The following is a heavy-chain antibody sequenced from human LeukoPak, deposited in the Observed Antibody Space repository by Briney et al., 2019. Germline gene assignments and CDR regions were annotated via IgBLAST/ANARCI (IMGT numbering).Heavy chain of an antibody. CDR3: ARGLSSIVVVVAATPGAQRRKTRIKSRSYYFDY. Sequence: SETLSLTCTVSGGSSSSYYWSWIRQPPGKGLEWIGYIYYSGSNKYNLSLKTRVTILVDTSKNQFSLRLSSVTAEDTAAYYCARGLSSIVVVVAATPGAQRRKTRIKSRSYYFDYWGQGTLVTVSS. CDR2: IYYSGSN. CDR1: GGSSSSYY. J-gene: IGHJ4*02. D-gene: IGHD2-15*01. V-gene: IGHV4-59*01.